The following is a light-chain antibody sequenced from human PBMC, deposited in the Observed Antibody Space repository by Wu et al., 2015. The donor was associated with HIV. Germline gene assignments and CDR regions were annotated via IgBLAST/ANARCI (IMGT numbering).Light chain of an antibody. CDR2: GAS. J-gene: IGKJ5*01. CDR3: QQRSTWPLT. V-gene: IGKV3D-20*02. Sequence: DSVLTQSPGTLSLSPGERATLSCRASQRMSSSYIAWYQQKPGQAPRLLIYGASTRAADIPDRFSGSGSGTDFSLIISSLEPEDSAVYYCQQRSTWPLTFGQGTRLEI. CDR1: QRMSSSY.